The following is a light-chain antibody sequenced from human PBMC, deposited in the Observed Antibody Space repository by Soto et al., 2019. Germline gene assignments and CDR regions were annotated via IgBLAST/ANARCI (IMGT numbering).Light chain of an antibody. CDR2: ATS. Sequence: DIQMTQSPSSLSASVGDRVTITCRASHSIGSDLNWYQQKPGEAPKLLIYATSNLQTGVPSRFSGGGSGTDFSLTITSLQPEDFATYYCHQSYRTPVTFGGGTRVEIK. J-gene: IGKJ4*01. CDR1: HSIGSD. CDR3: HQSYRTPVT. V-gene: IGKV1-39*01.